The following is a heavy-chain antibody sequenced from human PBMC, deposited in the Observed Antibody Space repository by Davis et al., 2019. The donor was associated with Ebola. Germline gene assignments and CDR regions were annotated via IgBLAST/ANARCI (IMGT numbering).Heavy chain of an antibody. V-gene: IGHV3-33*01. Sequence: GESLKISCAASGFTFSSYGMHWVRQAPGKGLEWVAVIWYDGSNKYYADSVKGRFTISRDNSKNTLYLQMNSLRAEDTAVYYCARDGYIGYCSSTSCYLPYYYYYGMDVWGQGTTVTVSS. CDR1: GFTFSSYG. J-gene: IGHJ6*02. D-gene: IGHD2-2*01. CDR2: IWYDGSNK. CDR3: ARDGYIGYCSSTSCYLPYYYYYGMDV.